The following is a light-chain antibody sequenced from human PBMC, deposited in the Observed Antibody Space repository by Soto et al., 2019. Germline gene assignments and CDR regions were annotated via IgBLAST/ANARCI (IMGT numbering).Light chain of an antibody. J-gene: IGKJ2*01. CDR3: QQYNNLPLYT. Sequence: IVLTQSQSTLSLSPGERATLSCRASQSVSSSYLAWYQQKPGQAPRLLIYDASTRATGIPARFSGSGSGTEFTLTISSLQSEDFAVYYCQQYNNLPLYTFSHVT. V-gene: IGKV3-15*01. CDR2: DAS. CDR1: QSVSSSY.